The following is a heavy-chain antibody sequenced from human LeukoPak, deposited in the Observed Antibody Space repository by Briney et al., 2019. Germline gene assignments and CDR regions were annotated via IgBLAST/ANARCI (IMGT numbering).Heavy chain of an antibody. D-gene: IGHD4-23*01. CDR1: GFTFSSYS. J-gene: IGHJ1*01. CDR2: ISSSSRSI. V-gene: IGHV3-48*01. Sequence: GGSPRLSCAASGFTFSSYSMNWVRQAPGKGLEWVSYISSSSRSIYYADSVKGRFTISRDNANNSLSLQMNSLRAEDTAVYYCYGANAEHWGQGTLVTVSS. CDR3: YGANAEH.